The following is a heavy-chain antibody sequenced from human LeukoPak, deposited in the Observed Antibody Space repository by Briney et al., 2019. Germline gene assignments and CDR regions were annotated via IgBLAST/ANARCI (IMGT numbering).Heavy chain of an antibody. Sequence: GASVKVSCKASGYTFTSYGISWVRQAPGQGLEWMGWISAYNGNTNYAQKLQGRVTMTRDTSTSTVYMELSGLRSEDTAVYYCARDLIRGSASYWGQGTLVTVSS. V-gene: IGHV1-18*01. CDR3: ARDLIRGSASY. D-gene: IGHD2-2*01. CDR2: ISAYNGNT. J-gene: IGHJ4*02. CDR1: GYTFTSYG.